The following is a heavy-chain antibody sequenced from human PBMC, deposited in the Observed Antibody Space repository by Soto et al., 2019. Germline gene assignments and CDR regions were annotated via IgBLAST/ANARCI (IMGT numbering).Heavy chain of an antibody. D-gene: IGHD1-1*01. Sequence: GGSLRLSCAASGFTFSDYYMSWIRQAPGKGLEWVSYISSSGSTIYYADSVKGRFTISRDNAKNSLYLQMNSLRAEDTAVYYCARAGNDDPIDAFDIWGQGTMVTVSS. CDR2: ISSSGSTI. V-gene: IGHV3-11*01. CDR1: GFTFSDYY. CDR3: ARAGNDDPIDAFDI. J-gene: IGHJ3*02.